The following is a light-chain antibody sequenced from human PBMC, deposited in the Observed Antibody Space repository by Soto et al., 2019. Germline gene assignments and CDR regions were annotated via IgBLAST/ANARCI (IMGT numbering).Light chain of an antibody. CDR2: DVS. CDR1: SSDVGGYNY. J-gene: IGLJ2*01. V-gene: IGLV2-14*01. CDR3: SSYTSSSTRVV. Sequence: QSALTQPASVSGSPGQSITISCTGTSSDVGGYNYVSWYQQHPGKAPKLMIYDVSNRPSGVSNLFSGSKSGNTASLTISGLQAEDEADYYCSSYTSSSTRVVFGGGTKVTVL.